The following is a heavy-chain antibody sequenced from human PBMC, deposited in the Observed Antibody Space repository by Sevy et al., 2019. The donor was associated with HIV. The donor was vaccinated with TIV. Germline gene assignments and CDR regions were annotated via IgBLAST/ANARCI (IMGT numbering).Heavy chain of an antibody. J-gene: IGHJ4*02. D-gene: IGHD6-13*01. CDR3: VRAIASDGSF. CDR1: GFTLNSYW. Sequence: GGSLRLSCVASGFTLNSYWMSWVRQAPGKGLEWVANIKQDGSVKYYVDSVKGRFTISRDNARNLLYLQMNSLRVEDSALYYCVRAIASDGSFWGQGTLVTVSS. CDR2: IKQDGSVK. V-gene: IGHV3-7*01.